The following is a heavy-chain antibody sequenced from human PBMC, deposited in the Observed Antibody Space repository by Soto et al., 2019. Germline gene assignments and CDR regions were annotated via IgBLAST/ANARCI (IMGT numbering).Heavy chain of an antibody. CDR3: AKVGVLETNFRWFDL. CDR2: ITISGNYI. Sequence: EGQLVESAGGLVKPGGSLRLSCASSGFAFQTYTMEWLRQPPGKGLEWVSSITISGNYIYYADSVKGRFTIARDNGRNSVYLQMNSLRAEDTAVYYCAKVGVLETNFRWFDLWGQGTLVTVSS. V-gene: IGHV3-21*01. D-gene: IGHD2-8*01. CDR1: GFAFQTYT. J-gene: IGHJ5*02.